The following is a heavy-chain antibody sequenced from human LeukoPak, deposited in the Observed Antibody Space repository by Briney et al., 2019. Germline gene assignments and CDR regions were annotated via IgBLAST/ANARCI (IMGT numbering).Heavy chain of an antibody. J-gene: IGHJ4*02. D-gene: IGHD2-2*01. CDR3: AKEVVVVPAAPLDY. CDR2: IRYDGSNK. CDR1: GFTFSSYG. V-gene: IGHV3-30*02. Sequence: GGSLRLSRAASGFTFSSYGMHWVRQAPGKGLEWVAFIRYDGSNKYYADSVKGRFTISRDNSKNTLYLQMNSLRAEDTAVYYCAKEVVVVPAAPLDYWGQGTLVTVSS.